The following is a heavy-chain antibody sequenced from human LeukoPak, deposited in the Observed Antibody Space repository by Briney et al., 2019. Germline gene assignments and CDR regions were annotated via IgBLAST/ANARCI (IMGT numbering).Heavy chain of an antibody. V-gene: IGHV3-33*06. CDR1: GFSFSSSG. D-gene: IGHD3-10*01. Sequence: PGRSLRLSCAASGFSFSSSGMHWVRQAPGKGLEWVAIIWYDGSYKYYADSVKGRFTISRDNSKNIVYLQMNSLRAEDTAVYYCAKDHASGAFGYWGQGALVTVSS. CDR2: IWYDGSYK. J-gene: IGHJ4*02. CDR3: AKDHASGAFGY.